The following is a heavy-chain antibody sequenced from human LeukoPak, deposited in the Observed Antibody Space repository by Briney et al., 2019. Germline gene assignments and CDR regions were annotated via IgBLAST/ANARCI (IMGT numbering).Heavy chain of an antibody. CDR2: ISYDGSNK. CDR3: AKGTGYNYGYSDY. D-gene: IGHD5-18*01. J-gene: IGHJ4*02. V-gene: IGHV3-30-3*01. CDR1: GFTFSSYA. Sequence: GGSLSLSGPASGFTFSSYAMHGVRQAPGKGLGGGAVISYDGSNKYYADSVKGRFTISRDNSKNTLYLQMNSLRAEDTAVYYCAKGTGYNYGYSDYWGQGTLVTVSS.